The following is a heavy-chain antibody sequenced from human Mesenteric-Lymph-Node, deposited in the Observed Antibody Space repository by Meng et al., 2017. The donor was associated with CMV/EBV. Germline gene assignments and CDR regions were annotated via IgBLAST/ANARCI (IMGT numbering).Heavy chain of an antibody. J-gene: IGHJ5*02. CDR3: ARGLGSYTSSPSWFDP. CDR1: RYTFTGYF. V-gene: IGHV1-2*02. Sequence: SRYTFTGYFLHWVRQAPGQGLEWMGWTNPNSGATNYAQKFQGRVTVTRDTSISTAYMELNSLRSDDTAVYYCARGLGSYTSSPSWFDPWGQGTLVTSPQ. CDR2: TNPNSGAT. D-gene: IGHD6-6*01.